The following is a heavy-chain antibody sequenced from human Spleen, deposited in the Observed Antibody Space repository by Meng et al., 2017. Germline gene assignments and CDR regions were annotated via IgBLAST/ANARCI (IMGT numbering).Heavy chain of an antibody. CDR3: VRSSGWVKTGFDP. V-gene: IGHV4-39*01. Sequence: QPQLQESGPGLVKHSAALSLTCSVSGGYISTSGYYWGWIRQPPGKGLEWIGSIGHSGFTYYTPSLKSRVTVSIDTSRNQFSLWLTSVTAADTAVYYCVRSSGWVKTGFDPWGQGTLVTVSS. CDR1: GGYISTSGYY. CDR2: IGHSGFT. J-gene: IGHJ5*02. D-gene: IGHD6-19*01.